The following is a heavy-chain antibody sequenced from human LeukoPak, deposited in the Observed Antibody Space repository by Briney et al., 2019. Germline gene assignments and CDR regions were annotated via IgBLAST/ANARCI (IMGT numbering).Heavy chain of an antibody. CDR1: GGSISSYY. CDR3: ARGRTLSSPFDY. J-gene: IGHJ4*02. CDR2: IDYSGTT. V-gene: IGHV4-59*01. Sequence: SETLSLTCTVSGGSISSYYWTWIRQSPGKGLEWIGYIDYSGTTNYKPSLRSRVTISVDTSKNQFSLKLSSLTAADTAVYYCARGRTLSSPFDYWGQGTLVTVSS. D-gene: IGHD2-2*01.